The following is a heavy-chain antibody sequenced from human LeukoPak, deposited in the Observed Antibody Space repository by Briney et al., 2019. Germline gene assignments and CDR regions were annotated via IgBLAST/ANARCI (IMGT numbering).Heavy chain of an antibody. D-gene: IGHD3-10*02. CDR1: GFTFSSYA. J-gene: IGHJ6*04. CDR3: AELGITMIGGV. CDR2: ISGSGGST. Sequence: GGSLRLSCVVSGFTFSSYAMSWVRQAPGKGLEWVSGISGSGGSTYYADSVKGRFTISRDNAKNSLYLQMNSLRAEDTAVYYCAELGITMIGGVWGKGTTVTISS. V-gene: IGHV3-23*01.